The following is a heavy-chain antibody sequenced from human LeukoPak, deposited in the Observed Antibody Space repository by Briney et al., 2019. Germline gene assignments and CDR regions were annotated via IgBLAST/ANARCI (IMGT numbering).Heavy chain of an antibody. V-gene: IGHV3-48*03. J-gene: IGHJ6*03. D-gene: IGHD1-1*01. Sequence: GGSLRLSCAASGFTFSSYEMNWVRQAPGKGLEWVSYISSSGSTIYYADSVKSRFTISRDNAKNSLYLQMNSLRAEDTAVYYCAGNADYYYYYYMDVWGKGTTVTISS. CDR1: GFTFSSYE. CDR3: AGNADYYYYYYMDV. CDR2: ISSSGSTI.